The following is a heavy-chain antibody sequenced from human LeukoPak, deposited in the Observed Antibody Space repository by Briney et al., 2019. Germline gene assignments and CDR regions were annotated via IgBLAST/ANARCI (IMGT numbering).Heavy chain of an antibody. Sequence: SETLSLTCAVPGGSVISDNWWSWVRQPPGKGLEWIGEIYHSGNTNYNPSLKSRVTILVDKSRNQFSLKLSSVTAADTAVYYCARVSGSLRSFDRGTPYFFDYWGQGTLVTVSS. D-gene: IGHD3-9*01. V-gene: IGHV4-4*02. CDR1: GGSVISDNW. CDR3: ARVSGSLRSFDRGTPYFFDY. CDR2: IYHSGNT. J-gene: IGHJ4*02.